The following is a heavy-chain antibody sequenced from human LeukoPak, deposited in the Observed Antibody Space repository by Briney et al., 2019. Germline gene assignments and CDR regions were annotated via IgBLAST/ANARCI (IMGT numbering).Heavy chain of an antibody. CDR2: ISSSCSTI. CDR1: GFTFSSYE. D-gene: IGHD3-10*01. J-gene: IGHJ4*02. V-gene: IGHV3-48*03. CDR3: ARVTLEAG. Sequence: GGSLRLSCAASGFTFSSYEMNWVRQAPGKGLEGVSYISSSCSTIYYADSVKGRFTISRDNAKNSLYLQMNSLRAEDTAVYYCARVTLEAGWGQGTLVTVSS.